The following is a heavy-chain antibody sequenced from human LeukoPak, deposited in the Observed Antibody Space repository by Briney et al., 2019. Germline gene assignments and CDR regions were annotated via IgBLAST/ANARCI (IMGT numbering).Heavy chain of an antibody. CDR2: IIPIFGTA. Sequence: GASVKVCCKASGGTFSSDAISWVRQAPGQGLEWMGGIIPIFGTANYAQKFQGRVTITTDESTSTAYMELRSLRSDDTAVYYCAKGVGVAARPDYWGQGTLVTVSS. D-gene: IGHD6-6*01. CDR3: AKGVGVAARPDY. V-gene: IGHV1-69*05. CDR1: GGTFSSDA. J-gene: IGHJ4*02.